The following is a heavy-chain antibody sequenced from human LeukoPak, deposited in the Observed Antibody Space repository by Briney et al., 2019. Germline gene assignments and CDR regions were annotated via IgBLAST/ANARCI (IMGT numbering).Heavy chain of an antibody. Sequence: PSETLSLTCTVSGYSISSGYYWGWIRQPPGKGLEWIGSIYYSGSTYYNPSLKSRVTISVDTSKNQFSLKLSSVTAADTAVYYCAGVSGYSYYYYGMDVWGQGTTVTVSS. CDR3: AGVSGYSYYYYGMDV. J-gene: IGHJ6*02. CDR2: IYYSGST. D-gene: IGHD5-12*01. V-gene: IGHV4-38-2*02. CDR1: GYSISSGYY.